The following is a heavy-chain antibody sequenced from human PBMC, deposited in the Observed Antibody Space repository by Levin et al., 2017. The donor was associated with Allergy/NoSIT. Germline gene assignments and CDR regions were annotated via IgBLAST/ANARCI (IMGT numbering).Heavy chain of an antibody. Sequence: GESLKISCAASGFTFRSYAMNWVRQAPGKGLEWVSVISGNGDSTYYADSVKGRFTISRDNSKNTLYLQMNSLRAEDTAIYYCAKGHYYDSSGFLYKSDAFDMWGQGTRVTVS. J-gene: IGHJ3*02. V-gene: IGHV3-23*01. CDR2: ISGNGDST. CDR1: GFTFRSYA. D-gene: IGHD3-22*01. CDR3: AKGHYYDSSGFLYKSDAFDM.